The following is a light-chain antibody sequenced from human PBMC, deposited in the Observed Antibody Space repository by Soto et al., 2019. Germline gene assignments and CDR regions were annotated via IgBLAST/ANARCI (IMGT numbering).Light chain of an antibody. Sequence: IVMTQSPATLSVSPGGGVTLSCRASQSVRSHLAWYQQKPGQPPRLLIYGASTRATGIPARFSGSGFGTEFTLTISSLQSEDFAVYYCQQYKNWPLFGQGTRLEIK. V-gene: IGKV3-15*01. CDR2: GAS. CDR1: QSVRSH. J-gene: IGKJ5*01. CDR3: QQYKNWPL.